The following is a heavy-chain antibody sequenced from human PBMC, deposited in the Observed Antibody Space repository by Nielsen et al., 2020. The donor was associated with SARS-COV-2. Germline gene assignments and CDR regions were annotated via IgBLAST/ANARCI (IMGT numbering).Heavy chain of an antibody. CDR3: ARVRTGMDV. J-gene: IGHJ6*02. CDR1: GYTFTSYG. Sequence: ASVKVSCKASGYTFTSYGISWVRQAPGQGLEWMGWINAGNGNTKYSQKFQGRVTITRDTSASTAYMELSSLRSEDTAVYYCARVRTGMDVWGQGTTVTVSS. V-gene: IGHV1-3*01. CDR2: INAGNGNT. D-gene: IGHD4-17*01.